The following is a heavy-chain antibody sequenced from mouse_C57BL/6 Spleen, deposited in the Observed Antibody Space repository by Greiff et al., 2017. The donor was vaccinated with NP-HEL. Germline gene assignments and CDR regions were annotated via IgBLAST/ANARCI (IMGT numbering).Heavy chain of an antibody. V-gene: IGHV1-39*01. CDR1: GYSFTDYN. J-gene: IGHJ4*01. Sequence: VQLKESGPELVKPGASVKISCKASGYSFTDYNMNWVKQSNGKSLEWIGVINPNYGTTSYNQKFKGKATLTVDQSSSTAYMQLNSLTSEDSAVYYCARSDGYDVYYAMDYWGQGTSVTVSS. CDR2: INPNYGTT. D-gene: IGHD2-2*01. CDR3: ARSDGYDVYYAMDY.